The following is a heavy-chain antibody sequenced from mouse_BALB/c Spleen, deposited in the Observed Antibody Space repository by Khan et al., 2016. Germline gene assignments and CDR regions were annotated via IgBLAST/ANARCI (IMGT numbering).Heavy chain of an antibody. J-gene: IGHJ1*01. CDR1: GYSITSDYA. D-gene: IGHD1-1*01. V-gene: IGHV3-2*02. CDR3: VSLYSYGSSWYFDV. Sequence: VQLKESGPGLVKPSQSLSLTCTVTGYSITSDYAWNWIRQFPGNKLEWMGYISYSGSTSYNPSLKSRISITRDTSKNQFFLQLNSVTTEDTATYYCVSLYSYGSSWYFDVWGAGTTVTVSS. CDR2: ISYSGST.